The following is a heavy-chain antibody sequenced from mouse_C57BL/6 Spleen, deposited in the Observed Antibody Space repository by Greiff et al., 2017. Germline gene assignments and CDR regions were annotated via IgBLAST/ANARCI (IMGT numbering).Heavy chain of an antibody. CDR1: GYTFTDYN. CDR2: INPNNGGT. J-gene: IGHJ3*01. V-gene: IGHV1-18*01. Sequence: VQLQQSGPELVKPGASVKIPCKASGYTFTDYNMDWVKQSNGKSLEWIGDINPNNGGTIYNQKFKGKATLTVDKSSSTAYMELRSLTSADTAVYYCARYGSSFAYWGQGTLVTVSA. CDR3: ARYGSSFAY. D-gene: IGHD1-1*01.